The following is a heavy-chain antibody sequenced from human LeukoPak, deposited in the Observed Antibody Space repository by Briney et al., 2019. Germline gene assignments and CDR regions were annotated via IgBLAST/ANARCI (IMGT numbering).Heavy chain of an antibody. Sequence: SETLSLTCTVSGASISNLYLSWIRQPAGKGLEWIGRLYDSGSTNYNPSLKSRVTMSVDTSTNQFFLKMTSVTAADTGVYSCARDSGTTGELKFDPWGRGTLVTDSS. D-gene: IGHD3-10*01. CDR2: LYDSGST. J-gene: IGHJ5*02. CDR1: GASISNLY. V-gene: IGHV4-4*07. CDR3: ARDSGTTGELKFDP.